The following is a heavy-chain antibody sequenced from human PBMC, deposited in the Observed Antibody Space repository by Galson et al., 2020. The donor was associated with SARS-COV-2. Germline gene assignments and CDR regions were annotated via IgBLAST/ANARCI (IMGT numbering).Heavy chain of an antibody. D-gene: IGHD6-19*01. CDR2: IYPGHSYT. V-gene: IGHV5-51*01. CDR1: GYSFTTYW. J-gene: IGHJ6*02. CDR3: ARHKLYSSAWYHGMDV. Sequence: GEFLKISCKASGYSFTTYWIGWVRQLPGKGLEWVGIIYPGHSYTTYSPSFQGQVTISADKSISTAYLQWSSLKASDTGIYYCARHKLYSSAWYHGMDVWGQGTTVTVSS.